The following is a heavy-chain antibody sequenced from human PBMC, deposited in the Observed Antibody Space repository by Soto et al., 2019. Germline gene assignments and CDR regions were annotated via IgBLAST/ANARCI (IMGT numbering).Heavy chain of an antibody. Sequence: GGSLRLSCAASGFTFSSYAMHWVRQAPGKGLEWVAVISYDGSNKYYADSVKGRFTISRDNSKNTLYLQMNSLRAEDTAVYYCARDTYGMDVWGQGTTVTVSS. V-gene: IGHV3-30-3*01. CDR2: ISYDGSNK. J-gene: IGHJ6*02. CDR3: ARDTYGMDV. CDR1: GFTFSSYA.